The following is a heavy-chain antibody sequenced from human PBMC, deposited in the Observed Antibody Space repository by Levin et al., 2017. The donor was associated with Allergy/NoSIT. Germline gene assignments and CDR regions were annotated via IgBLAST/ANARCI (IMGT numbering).Heavy chain of an antibody. D-gene: IGHD6-13*01. V-gene: IGHV3-21*01. CDR2: ISSSSSYI. J-gene: IGHJ4*02. CDR3: AKDSSSWKSLDY. CDR1: GFTFSSYS. Sequence: GESLKISCAASGFTFSSYSMNWVRQAPGKGLEWVSSISSSSSYIYYADSVKGRFTISRDNAKNSLYLQMNSLRAEDTAVYYCAKDSSSWKSLDYWGQGTLVTVSS.